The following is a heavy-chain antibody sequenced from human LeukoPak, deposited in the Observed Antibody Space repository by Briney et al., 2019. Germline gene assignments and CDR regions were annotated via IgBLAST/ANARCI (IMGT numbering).Heavy chain of an antibody. CDR1: GGSISSGGYF. V-gene: IGHV4-31*03. CDR3: ARADNWNAFEY. CDR2: ISNSGNT. J-gene: IGHJ4*02. D-gene: IGHD1-1*01. Sequence: SETLSLTCTVSGGSISSGGYFWSWIRQHPGKGPEWVGYISNSGNTSYNPSLKSRVTLSVDTSKNQFSLKLSSVTAADTAVYYCARADNWNAFEYWGQGTLVPVSS.